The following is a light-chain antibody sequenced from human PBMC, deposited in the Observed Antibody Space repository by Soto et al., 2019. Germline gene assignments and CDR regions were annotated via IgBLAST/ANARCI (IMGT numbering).Light chain of an antibody. CDR2: EVT. CDR3: CSYANSNTLL. V-gene: IGLV2-23*02. Sequence: QSALTQPASVSGSPGQSITISCTGTSSDVVSYDLVSWYQQHPGTAPKLIIYEVTKRPSGVSNRFSGSKSGNTASLTISGLQAEDDSDYYCCSYANSNTLLFGGGTKLTVL. J-gene: IGLJ2*01. CDR1: SSDVVSYDL.